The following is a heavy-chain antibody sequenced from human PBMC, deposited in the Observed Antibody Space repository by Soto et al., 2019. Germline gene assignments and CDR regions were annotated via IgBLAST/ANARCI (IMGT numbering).Heavy chain of an antibody. CDR2: MYYSGSK. J-gene: IGHJ6*03. V-gene: IGHV4-39*01. CDR3: ARIKIVGILTYYMDV. D-gene: IGHD3-3*01. CDR1: GDSISSSSSDY. Sequence: QLQLQESGPGLVKPSETLSLSCAVYGDSISSSSSDYWGWIRQPPGKGLEWIANMYYSGSKYYNPSLKSRVTISLETSKNQFSLTLSSVTAADTAVYYCARIKIVGILTYYMDVWGKGTPVTVSS.